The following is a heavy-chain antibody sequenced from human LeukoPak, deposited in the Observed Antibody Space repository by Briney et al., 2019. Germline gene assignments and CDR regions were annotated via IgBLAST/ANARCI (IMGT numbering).Heavy chain of an antibody. V-gene: IGHV3-30*02. CDR3: VKGSAWYFDY. CDR2: IQFDGSSA. Sequence: GGSLRLSCAASGFIFSSYGMHWVRQAPGKGLEWVAFIQFDGSSAYYVDSVKGRFTFSRDNFENTLYLQMNSLRNEDTAVYHCVKGSAWYFDYLGQGTLVTVSS. CDR1: GFIFSSYG. J-gene: IGHJ4*02. D-gene: IGHD3-3*01.